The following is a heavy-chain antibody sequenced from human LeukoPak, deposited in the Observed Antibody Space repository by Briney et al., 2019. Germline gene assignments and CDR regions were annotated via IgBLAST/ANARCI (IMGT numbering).Heavy chain of an antibody. J-gene: IGHJ4*02. CDR1: GFTFSSYW. Sequence: GGSLRLSCAASGFTFSSYWMSWVRQAPGKGLEWVANIKQDGSEKYYVDSVKGRFTISRDNAKNSLYLQMNSLRAEDTAVYYCARDYSTVTTFFDYWGQGTLVTVSS. D-gene: IGHD4-17*01. V-gene: IGHV3-7*01. CDR3: ARDYSTVTTFFDY. CDR2: IKQDGSEK.